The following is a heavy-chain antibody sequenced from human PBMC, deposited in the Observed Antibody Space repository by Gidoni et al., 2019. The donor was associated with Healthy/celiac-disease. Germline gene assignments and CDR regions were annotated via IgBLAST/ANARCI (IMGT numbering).Heavy chain of an antibody. J-gene: IGHJ4*02. CDR3: ARSLPRGAVAGTWFDY. D-gene: IGHD6-19*01. Sequence: QVTLRESGPALVKPTQTLTLTCTFSGFSLSTSGMCVSWIRQPPGKALEWLALIDWDDDKYYSTSLKTRLTISKDTSKNQVVLTMTNMDPVDTATYYCARSLPRGAVAGTWFDYWGQGTLVTVSS. CDR2: IDWDDDK. V-gene: IGHV2-70*01. CDR1: GFSLSTSGMC.